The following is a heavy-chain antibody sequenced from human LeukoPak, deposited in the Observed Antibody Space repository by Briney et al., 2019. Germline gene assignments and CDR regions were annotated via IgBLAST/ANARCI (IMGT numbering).Heavy chain of an antibody. J-gene: IGHJ4*02. V-gene: IGHV1-18*04. CDR1: GYTFTSYG. Sequence: ASVTVSCKASGYTFTSYGISWVRQAPGQGLEWMGWISAYNGNTNYAQKLQGRVTMTTDTSTSTAYMELRSLRSDDTAVYCCAREYYYGSGSYLWGQGTLVTVSS. CDR2: ISAYNGNT. D-gene: IGHD3-10*01. CDR3: AREYYYGSGSYL.